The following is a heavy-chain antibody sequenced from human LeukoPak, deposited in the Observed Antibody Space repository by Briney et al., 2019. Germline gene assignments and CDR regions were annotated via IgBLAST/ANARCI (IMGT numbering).Heavy chain of an antibody. V-gene: IGHV4-39*01. CDR1: GGSISSSSYY. D-gene: IGHD3-22*01. CDR3: ARLYYYDSSGYSIGSDAFDI. Sequence: SETLSLTCTVSGGSISSSSYYWGWIRQPPGKGLEWIGSIYYSGNTYYNPSLKSRVTISVDTSKNQFSLKLSSVTAADTAVYYCARLYYYDSSGYSIGSDAFDIWGQGTMVTVSS. CDR2: IYYSGNT. J-gene: IGHJ3*02.